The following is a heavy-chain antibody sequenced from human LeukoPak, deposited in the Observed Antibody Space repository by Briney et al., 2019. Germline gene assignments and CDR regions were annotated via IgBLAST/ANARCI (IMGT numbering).Heavy chain of an antibody. D-gene: IGHD3-16*02. J-gene: IGHJ4*02. V-gene: IGHV1-2*06. CDR1: GYTFTGYY. CDR3: ARDLKFGGVIVPPGY. Sequence: GASVKVSCKASGYTFTGYYMHWVRQAPGQGREWMGRINPNSGGTNYAQKFQGRVTMTRDTSISTAYMELSRLRSDDKAVYYCARDLKFGGVIVPPGYWGQGTLVTVSS. CDR2: INPNSGGT.